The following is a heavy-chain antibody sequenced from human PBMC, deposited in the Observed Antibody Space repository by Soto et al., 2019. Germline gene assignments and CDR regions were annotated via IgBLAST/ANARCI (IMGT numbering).Heavy chain of an antibody. D-gene: IGHD5-12*01. CDR1: GFTFSSYW. J-gene: IGHJ4*02. CDR2: MKQDGSEK. CDR3: ARVEMATTIGGGYFDY. V-gene: IGHV3-7*03. Sequence: PGGSLRLSCAASGFTFSSYWMSWVRQAPGKGLEWVANMKQDGSEKYYVDSVKGRFTISRDNAKNSLYLQMNSLRAEDTAVYYCARVEMATTIGGGYFDYWGQGTLVTVSS.